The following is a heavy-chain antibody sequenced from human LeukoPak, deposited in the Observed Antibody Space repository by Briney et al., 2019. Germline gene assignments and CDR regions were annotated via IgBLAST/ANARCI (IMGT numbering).Heavy chain of an antibody. J-gene: IGHJ4*02. CDR3: ATDKAVAGPFDY. CDR1: GYSFVGYG. D-gene: IGHD6-19*01. Sequence: ASVKVSCKASGYSFVGYGITWVRQAPGQGLEWMGWFNPENGNTNYAQKVQGRVTMTADTSTSTSYMELRSLRSDDTAVYYCATDKAVAGPFDYWGQGTLVTVSS. V-gene: IGHV1-18*01. CDR2: FNPENGNT.